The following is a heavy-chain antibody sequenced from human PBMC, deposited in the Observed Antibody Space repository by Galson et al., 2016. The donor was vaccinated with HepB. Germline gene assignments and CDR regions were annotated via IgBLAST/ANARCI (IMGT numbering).Heavy chain of an antibody. D-gene: IGHD1-26*01. Sequence: SETLSLTCSVSGGSAIIGRHYWTWIRQPPGKGLEWIGYVHYSGNTKYNPSLKSRVSISVDTSNSQFSLNLTSVSAAETAIYYCARESIVGATGYFDHWGQGTLVTVSS. CDR2: VHYSGNT. J-gene: IGHJ4*02. CDR3: ARESIVGATGYFDH. V-gene: IGHV4-61*01. CDR1: GGSAIIGRHY.